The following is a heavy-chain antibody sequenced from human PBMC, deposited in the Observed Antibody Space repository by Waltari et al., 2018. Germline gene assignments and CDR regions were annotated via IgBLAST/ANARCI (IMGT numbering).Heavy chain of an antibody. CDR2: INPNRGGT. V-gene: IGHV1-2*06. J-gene: IGHJ3*02. CDR3: ATPTVDDAFDI. D-gene: IGHD4-17*01. CDR1: GYTFTGYY. Sequence: QVQLVQSGAEVKKPGASVTVSCKASGYTFTGYYMHWVRQAPGQGLEWMGRINPNRGGTNYAQKFQGRVTMTRDTSISTAYMELSRLRSDDTAVYYCATPTVDDAFDIWGQGTMVTVSS.